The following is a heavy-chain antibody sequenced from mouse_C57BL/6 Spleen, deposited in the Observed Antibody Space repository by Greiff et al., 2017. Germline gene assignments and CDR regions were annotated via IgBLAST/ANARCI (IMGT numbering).Heavy chain of an antibody. Sequence: VQLQQSGAELVKPGASVKISCKASGYAFSSYWMNWVKQRPGKGLEWIGQIYPGDGDTNYNGKFKGKATLTADKSSSTAYMQLSSLTSEDSVVYFCARDFDCYPSYAMDYWGQGTSVTVSS. CDR2: IYPGDGDT. V-gene: IGHV1-80*01. J-gene: IGHJ4*01. D-gene: IGHD2-3*01. CDR1: GYAFSSYW. CDR3: ARDFDCYPSYAMDY.